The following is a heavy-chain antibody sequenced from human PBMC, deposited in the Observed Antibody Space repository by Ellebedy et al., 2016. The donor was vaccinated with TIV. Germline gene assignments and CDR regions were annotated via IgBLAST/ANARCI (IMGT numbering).Heavy chain of an antibody. CDR2: IIGMFGTT. CDR1: GGTFSSYA. CDR3: ARAHTYYFYYMGV. J-gene: IGHJ6*03. Sequence: ASVKVSCXTSGGTFSSYAVSWARQAPGQGLEWMGGIIGMFGTTTYAQKFQGRITVSADESTSTAYMELTSLRSDDTAAYYCARAHTYYFYYMGVWGKGTTVTVSS. V-gene: IGHV1-69*13.